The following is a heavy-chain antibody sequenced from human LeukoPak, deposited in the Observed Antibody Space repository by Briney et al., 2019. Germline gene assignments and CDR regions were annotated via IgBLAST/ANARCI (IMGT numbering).Heavy chain of an antibody. Sequence: GGSLRLSCAASGFTVSSNYMSWVRQAPGKGLEWVANINQDGSEKYYVDSLKGRFTISRDNARDSLYLQMHSLRAEDTAVYYCARSIYYSYYYLDVWGKGTTVTVSS. J-gene: IGHJ6*03. D-gene: IGHD2-2*01. CDR3: ARSIYYSYYYLDV. V-gene: IGHV3-7*01. CDR2: INQDGSEK. CDR1: GFTVSSNY.